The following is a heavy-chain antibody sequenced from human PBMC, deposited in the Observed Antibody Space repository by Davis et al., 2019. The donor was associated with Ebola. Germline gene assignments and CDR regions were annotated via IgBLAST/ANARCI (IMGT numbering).Heavy chain of an antibody. CDR2: IHHSGST. V-gene: IGHV4-39*07. CDR1: GGSINSYTSY. Sequence: PSETLSLTCTVSGGSINSYTSYWSWIRQPPGKGLDWIATIHHSGSTYYNRALKSRLFISVDTSKNQFSLKLTSVTAADTAMYFCARNTSGLGYFDNWGQGIRVTVSA. D-gene: IGHD6-19*01. CDR3: ARNTSGLGYFDN. J-gene: IGHJ4*02.